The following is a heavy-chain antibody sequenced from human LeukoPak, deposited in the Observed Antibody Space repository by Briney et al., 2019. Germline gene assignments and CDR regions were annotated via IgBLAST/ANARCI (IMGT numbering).Heavy chain of an antibody. CDR2: INHSGST. Sequence: PSETLSLTCAVHGGSFSGYYWSWIRQPPGKGLEWIGEINHSGSTNYNPSLKSRVTISVDTSKNQFSLKLSSVTAADTAVYYCARGPYYSGMDVWGQGTTVTVSS. V-gene: IGHV4-34*01. CDR1: GGSFSGYY. CDR3: ARGPYYSGMDV. J-gene: IGHJ6*02.